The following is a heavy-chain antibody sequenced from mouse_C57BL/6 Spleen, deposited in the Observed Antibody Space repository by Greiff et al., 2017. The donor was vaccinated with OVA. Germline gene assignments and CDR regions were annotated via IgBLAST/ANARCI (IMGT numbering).Heavy chain of an antibody. D-gene: IGHD2-1*01. CDR2: IRNKANGYTT. CDR3: ARRGGNYFYFDY. J-gene: IGHJ2*01. Sequence: EVKLVESGGGLVQPGGSLSLSCAASGFTFTDYYMSWVRQPPGKALEWLGFIRNKANGYTTEYSASVKGRFTISRDNSQSILYLQMNALRAEDSATYYCARRGGNYFYFDYWGQGTTLTVSS. V-gene: IGHV7-3*01. CDR1: GFTFTDYY.